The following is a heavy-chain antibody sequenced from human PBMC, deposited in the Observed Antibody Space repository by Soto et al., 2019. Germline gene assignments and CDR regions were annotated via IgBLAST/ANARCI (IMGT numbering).Heavy chain of an antibody. CDR1: GFTFSSYS. CDR2: ISSSSSTI. V-gene: IGHV3-48*02. J-gene: IGHJ3*02. CDR3: ARELIRFLEWSDAFDI. Sequence: GGSLILSCAASGFTFSSYSMNWVRQAPGKGLEWVSYISSSSSTIYYADSVKGRFTISRDNAKNSLYLQMNSLRDGDTAVYYCARELIRFLEWSDAFDIWGQGTMVTVSS. D-gene: IGHD3-3*01.